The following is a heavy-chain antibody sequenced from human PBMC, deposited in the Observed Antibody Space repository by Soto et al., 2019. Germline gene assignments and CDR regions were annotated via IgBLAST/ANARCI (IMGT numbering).Heavy chain of an antibody. CDR1: GGSISDNW. CDR2: IYHTGNR. Sequence: QVQLQESGPGLMQPSGTLSLTCAVSGGSISDNWWSWVRQPPGKGLEWIGVIYHTGNRHYNPSLEGRVTISVDKSKNHFSLNLNSVTAADTAVYYCARHIAVSGTRGFDYWGQGILVTVSS. V-gene: IGHV4-4*02. D-gene: IGHD6-19*01. CDR3: ARHIAVSGTRGFDY. J-gene: IGHJ4*02.